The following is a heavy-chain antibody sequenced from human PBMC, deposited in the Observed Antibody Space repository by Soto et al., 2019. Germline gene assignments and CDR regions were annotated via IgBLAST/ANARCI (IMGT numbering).Heavy chain of an antibody. J-gene: IGHJ6*02. V-gene: IGHV3-30*02. CDR1: GFTFSSYG. D-gene: IGHD3-3*01. CDR3: AKAEYYDFWSGYSTSYYYYGMDV. Sequence: GGSLRLSCAASGFTFSSYGMHWVRQAPGKGLEWVAVIWYDGSNKYYADSVKGRFTISRDNSKNTLYLQMNSLRAEDTAVYYCAKAEYYDFWSGYSTSYYYYGMDVWGQGTTVTVSS. CDR2: IWYDGSNK.